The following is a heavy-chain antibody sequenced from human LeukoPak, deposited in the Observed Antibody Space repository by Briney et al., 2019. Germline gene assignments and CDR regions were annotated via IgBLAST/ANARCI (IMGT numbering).Heavy chain of an antibody. Sequence: GGSLRLSCAASGFTFSSYSMSWARQAPGKGLEWVSSISRSSSYIYYADSVKGRFTISRDNAKNSLYLQMNSLRAEDTAVYYCVRDYKYYFDTSGYYDTFDYWGQGTLVTVSS. D-gene: IGHD3-22*01. CDR1: GFTFSSYS. CDR3: VRDYKYYFDTSGYYDTFDY. V-gene: IGHV3-21*01. J-gene: IGHJ4*02. CDR2: ISRSSSYI.